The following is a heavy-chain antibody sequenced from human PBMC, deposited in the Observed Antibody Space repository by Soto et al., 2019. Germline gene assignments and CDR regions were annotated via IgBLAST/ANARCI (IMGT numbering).Heavy chain of an antibody. CDR3: AHRRSDSSGYYYGGLRLNWFDP. CDR1: GFSLSTSGVG. J-gene: IGHJ5*02. V-gene: IGHV2-5*01. D-gene: IGHD3-22*01. CDR2: IYWNDDK. Sequence: SGPTLVNPTQTLTLTCTFSGFSLSTSGVGVGWIRQPPGKALEWLALIYWNDDKRYSPSLKSRLTITKDTSKNQVVLTMTNMDPVDTATYYCAHRRSDSSGYYYGGLRLNWFDPWGQGTLVTVSS.